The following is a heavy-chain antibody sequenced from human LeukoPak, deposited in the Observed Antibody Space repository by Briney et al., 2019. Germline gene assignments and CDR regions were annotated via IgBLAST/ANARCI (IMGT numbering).Heavy chain of an antibody. V-gene: IGHV3-21*01. J-gene: IGHJ3*02. CDR2: ISTSSSYI. D-gene: IGHD3-16*01. CDR3: VRDTFSPDAFDI. CDR1: GFTFSSYS. Sequence: PGGSLRLSCAASGFTFSSYSMNWVRQAPGKGLEWVSSISTSSSYIFSADSVKGRFTISRDNAENSLYLQINNLRAEETAVYYCVRDTFSPDAFDIWGQGTMVSVSS.